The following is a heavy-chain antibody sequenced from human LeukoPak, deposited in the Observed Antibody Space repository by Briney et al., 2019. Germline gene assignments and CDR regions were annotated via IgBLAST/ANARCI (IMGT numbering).Heavy chain of an antibody. Sequence: GGSLRLSCAASGFTFSGYAMSWVRQAPGKGLEWVSGIDGSGSTTYYTDSVKGRFNISRDNSKNTLYLQMNSLRAEDTAVYYCAKDPAYGDRPNWFDPWGQGTLVTVSS. D-gene: IGHD4-17*01. V-gene: IGHV3-23*01. CDR1: GFTFSGYA. CDR2: IDGSGSTT. J-gene: IGHJ5*02. CDR3: AKDPAYGDRPNWFDP.